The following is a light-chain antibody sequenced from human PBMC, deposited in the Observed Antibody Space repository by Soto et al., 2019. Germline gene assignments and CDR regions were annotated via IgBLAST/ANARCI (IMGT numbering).Light chain of an antibody. Sequence: QSVLTQPPSASGTPGQRVSISCSGSNSNIGSNTVNWYQQLPGTAPKLLIYSNNQRPSGVPDRFSGSKSGTSASLAISGLQSDEEADYYCAAWDDSLSGFVFGAGTKVTVL. CDR1: NSNIGSNT. CDR3: AAWDDSLSGFV. V-gene: IGLV1-44*01. CDR2: SNN. J-gene: IGLJ1*01.